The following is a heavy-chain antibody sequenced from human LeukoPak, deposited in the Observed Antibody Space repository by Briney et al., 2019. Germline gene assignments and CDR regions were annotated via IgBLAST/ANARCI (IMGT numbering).Heavy chain of an antibody. CDR2: ISGSGGST. CDR1: GFTFSSYN. CDR3: AKDVDFMDFDY. J-gene: IGHJ4*02. V-gene: IGHV3-23*01. Sequence: GGSLRLSCAASGFTFSSYNMNWVRQAPGKGLEWVSAISGSGGSTYYADSVKGRFTISRDNSKNTLYLQMNSLRAEDTAVYYCAKDVDFMDFDYWGQGTLVTVSS. D-gene: IGHD3-9*01.